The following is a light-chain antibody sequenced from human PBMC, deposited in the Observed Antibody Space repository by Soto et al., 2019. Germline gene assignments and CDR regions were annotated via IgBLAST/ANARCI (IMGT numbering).Light chain of an antibody. J-gene: IGKJ5*01. Sequence: PHSPSTLSATVEDRVTVTCRAIQYIRHYLAWYQQIPVIAPMLLICDASTLYSGVPSRFSGSGSGTDFTLTISGLQPEDFAAYYCQQLRSYSTPVPFGQVTRLAFK. CDR2: DAS. V-gene: IGKV1-9*01. CDR1: QYIRHY. CDR3: QQLRSYSTPVP.